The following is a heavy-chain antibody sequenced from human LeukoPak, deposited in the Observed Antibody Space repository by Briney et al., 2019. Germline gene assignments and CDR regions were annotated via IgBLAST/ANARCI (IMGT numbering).Heavy chain of an antibody. J-gene: IGHJ2*01. D-gene: IGHD3-10*01. Sequence: SETLSLTCAVYGGSFSGYYWSWIRQPPGKGLEWIGEINHSGSTNYNPSLKSRVTISVDTSKNQFSLKLSSATAADTAVYYCARSYYKVWYFDLWGRGTLVTVSS. CDR2: INHSGST. CDR3: ARSYYKVWYFDL. CDR1: GGSFSGYY. V-gene: IGHV4-34*01.